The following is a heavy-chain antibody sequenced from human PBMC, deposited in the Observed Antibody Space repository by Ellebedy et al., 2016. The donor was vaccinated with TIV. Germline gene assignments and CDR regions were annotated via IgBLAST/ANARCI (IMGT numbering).Heavy chain of an antibody. J-gene: IGHJ4*02. D-gene: IGHD3-10*01. CDR1: YGSISTSY. CDR3: ARDRRGSYDY. V-gene: IGHV4-59*01. Sequence: MPSETLSLTCTVSYGSISTSYWSWIRQTPGKGLEWIGYISNTGRTNYNPSLQSRVTISVDTSRNQLSLKLTSVTAADTAVYYCARDRRGSYDYWGQGTLITVSS. CDR2: ISNTGRT.